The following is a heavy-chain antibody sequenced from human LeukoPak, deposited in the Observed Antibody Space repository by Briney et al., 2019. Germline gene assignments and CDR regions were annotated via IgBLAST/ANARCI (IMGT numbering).Heavy chain of an antibody. CDR2: ISAYNGNT. J-gene: IGHJ6*02. CDR1: GYTFTSYG. D-gene: IGHD6-13*01. Sequence: ASVKVSCKASGYTFTSYGISWVRQAPGQGLEWMGWISAYNGNTNYAQKLQGRVTMTTDTSTSTAYMELRSLRSDDTAVYYCAREAAGTAWYYYYGRDVWGQGTTVTVSS. CDR3: AREAAGTAWYYYYGRDV. V-gene: IGHV1-18*01.